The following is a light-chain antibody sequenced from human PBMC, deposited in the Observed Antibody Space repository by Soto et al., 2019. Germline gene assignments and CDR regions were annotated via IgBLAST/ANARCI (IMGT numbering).Light chain of an antibody. CDR1: QSVSSSY. J-gene: IGKJ3*01. CDR2: GAS. V-gene: IGKV3-20*01. CDR3: QQYGSSPFI. Sequence: EIVLTQSPGTLSLSPGERATLSCRASQSVSSSYLAWYQQKPGQAPRLLIYGASSRATGIPDRFRGSGSGTDFTRTISRLEPEDFAVYYCQQYGSSPFIFGPGTKVDIK.